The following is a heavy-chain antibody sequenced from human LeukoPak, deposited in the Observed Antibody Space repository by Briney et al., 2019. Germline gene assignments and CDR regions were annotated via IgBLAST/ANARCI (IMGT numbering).Heavy chain of an antibody. CDR2: IYHSGST. CDR3: ARYSSSWYPVGGFDY. V-gene: IGHV4-4*09. J-gene: IGHJ4*02. D-gene: IGHD6-13*01. CDR1: GGSISSYY. Sequence: SETLSLTCTVSGGSISSYYWSWIRQPPGKGLEWIGYIYHSGSTYYNPSPKSRVTISVDRSKNQFSLKLSSVTAADTAVYYCARYSSSWYPVGGFDYWGQGTLVTVSS.